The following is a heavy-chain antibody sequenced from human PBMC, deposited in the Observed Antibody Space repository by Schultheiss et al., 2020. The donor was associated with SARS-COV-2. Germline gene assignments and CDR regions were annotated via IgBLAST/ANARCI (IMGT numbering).Heavy chain of an antibody. CDR3: VNSWTAYSYYIDY. V-gene: IGHV4-31*08. CDR2: IYYSGST. D-gene: IGHD3/OR15-3a*01. CDR1: GGSISSGGYY. Sequence: SETLSLTCTVSGGSISSGGYYWSWIRQHPGKGLEWIGYIYYSGSTYYNPSLKSRVTISVDTSKNQFSLKLSSVTAVDTALYYCVNSWTAYSYYIDYWGQGTLVTVSS. J-gene: IGHJ4*02.